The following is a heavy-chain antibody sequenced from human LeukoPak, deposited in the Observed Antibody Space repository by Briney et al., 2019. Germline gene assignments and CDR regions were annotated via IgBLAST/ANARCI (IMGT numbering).Heavy chain of an antibody. V-gene: IGHV3-23*01. CDR1: GFTFSSYA. D-gene: IGHD4-17*01. J-gene: IGHJ3*02. Sequence: GGSLRLSCAASGFTFSSYAMSWVRQAPGKGLEWVSAISGSGGSTYYADSVKGRFTISRDNSKNTLYLQMNSLRAEDTAVYYCAKDRTVTIVVVGAFDIWGQGTMVTVSS. CDR2: ISGSGGST. CDR3: AKDRTVTIVVVGAFDI.